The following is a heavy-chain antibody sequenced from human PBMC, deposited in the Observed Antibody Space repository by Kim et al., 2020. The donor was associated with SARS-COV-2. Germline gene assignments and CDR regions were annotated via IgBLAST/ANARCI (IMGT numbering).Heavy chain of an antibody. D-gene: IGHD3-3*01. CDR1: GFTFSSYE. V-gene: IGHV3-48*03. J-gene: IGHJ4*02. CDR2: ISSSGSTI. Sequence: GGSLRLSCAASGFTFSSYEMNWVRQAPGKGLEWVSYISSSGSTIYYADSVKGRFTISRDNAKNSLYLQMNSLRAEDTAVYYCARDLRRYDFWSGYYPYFAYWGQGTLVTV. CDR3: ARDLRRYDFWSGYYPYFAY.